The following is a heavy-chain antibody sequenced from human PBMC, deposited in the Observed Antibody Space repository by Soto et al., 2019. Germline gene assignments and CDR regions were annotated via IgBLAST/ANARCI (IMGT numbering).Heavy chain of an antibody. CDR1: GFTFSSYA. J-gene: IGHJ4*02. CDR2: ISGSGGST. V-gene: IGHV3-23*01. CDR3: ARRSSGWYFDY. Sequence: EVRLLESGGGLVQPGGSLRLSCAASGFTFSSYAMSWVRQAPGKGLEWVSAISGSGGSTYYADSVKGRFTISRDNSKNTTYLQMNSLRAEDTAVYYCARRSSGWYFDYWGQGTLVTVSS. D-gene: IGHD6-19*01.